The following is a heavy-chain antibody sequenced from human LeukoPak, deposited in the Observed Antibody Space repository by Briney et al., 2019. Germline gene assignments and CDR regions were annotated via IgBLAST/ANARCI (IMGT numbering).Heavy chain of an antibody. D-gene: IGHD5-18*01. CDR3: AKERDTAMVTIDY. Sequence: GGSLRLSCAASGFIFSRYWMHWVRQAPGKGLVWVAQVNNDGTGTNYADSVKGRFTMSRDNAKNTLYLQMNSLRAEDTAVYYCAKERDTAMVTIDYWGQGTLVTVSS. CDR2: VNNDGTGT. J-gene: IGHJ4*02. CDR1: GFIFSRYW. V-gene: IGHV3-74*01.